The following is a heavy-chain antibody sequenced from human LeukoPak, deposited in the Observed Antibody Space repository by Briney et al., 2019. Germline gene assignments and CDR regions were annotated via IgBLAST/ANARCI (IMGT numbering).Heavy chain of an antibody. CDR3: ARGFSGSNWFDP. J-gene: IGHJ5*02. CDR2: IYYSGTA. CDR1: GDSITNPKW. Sequence: SETLSLTCAVSGDSITNPKWWSWVRQPPGKGLEWLGEIYYSGTANYNPSLGSRVTISVDESKNQLSLGLSSVTAADTAVYYCARGFSGSNWFDPWGQGTLVTVSS. D-gene: IGHD3-10*01. V-gene: IGHV4-4*02.